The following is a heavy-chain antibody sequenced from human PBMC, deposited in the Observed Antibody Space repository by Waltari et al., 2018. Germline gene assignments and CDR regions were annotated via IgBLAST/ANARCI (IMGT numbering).Heavy chain of an antibody. V-gene: IGHV4-39*01. D-gene: IGHD5-12*01. J-gene: IGHJ3*01. CDR2: LSYSGVT. CDR1: GVSITSNRHY. CDR3: ATYIGASVGTAAFDV. Sequence: QVQVQESGPGLVKPSETLSLTCSGPGVSITSNRHYWGWIRQPPGQGLEWIGTLSYSGVTYSSPSLRSRVTISGDTSKNQLSLTLGSVTAADTAVYYCATYIGASVGTAAFDVWGQGTTVTVSS.